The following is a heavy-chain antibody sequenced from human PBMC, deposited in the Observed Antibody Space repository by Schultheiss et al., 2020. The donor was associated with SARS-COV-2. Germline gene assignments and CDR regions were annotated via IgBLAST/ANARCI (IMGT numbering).Heavy chain of an antibody. J-gene: IGHJ6*02. D-gene: IGHD2-21*01. V-gene: IGHV1-18*01. CDR1: GYTFTNYG. Sequence: ASVKVSCKASGYTFTNYGISWVRQAPGQGLEWMGWVRDYNGNTNLAQKFRGRVSLTTDTYTSTAYMELRSLRSDDTAVYYCARGAWRLPNYYYGMDVWGQGTTVTVSS. CDR2: VRDYNGNT. CDR3: ARGAWRLPNYYYGMDV.